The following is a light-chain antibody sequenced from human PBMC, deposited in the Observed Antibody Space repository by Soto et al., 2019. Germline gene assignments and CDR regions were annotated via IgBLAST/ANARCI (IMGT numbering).Light chain of an antibody. J-gene: IGLJ3*02. Sequence: QSALTQSASVSGSPGQSITISCTGTSSEFGTYSVVSWYQQHPGKAPKLLIYEGTKRPSGVSNRFSASESGNTAYLTISGLQAEDEAVYYCHSYARSTLVFGGGTKLTVL. CDR3: HSYARSTLV. CDR1: SSEFGTYSV. V-gene: IGLV2-23*01. CDR2: EGT.